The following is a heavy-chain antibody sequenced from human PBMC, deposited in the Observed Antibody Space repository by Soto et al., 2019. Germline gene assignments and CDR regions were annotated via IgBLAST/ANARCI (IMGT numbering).Heavy chain of an antibody. CDR3: ASTGQWLVRGEYYFDY. Sequence: SETLSLTCTVSGGSVSSGSYYWSWIRQPPGKGLEWIGYIYYSGSTNYNPSLKSRVTISVDTSKNQFSLKLSSVTAADTAVYYCASTGQWLVRGEYYFDYWGQGTLVTVSS. CDR1: GGSVSSGSYY. D-gene: IGHD6-19*01. CDR2: IYYSGST. J-gene: IGHJ4*02. V-gene: IGHV4-61*01.